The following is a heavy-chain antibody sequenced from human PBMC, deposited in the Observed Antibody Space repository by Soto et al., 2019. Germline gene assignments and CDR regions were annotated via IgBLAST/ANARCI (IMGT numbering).Heavy chain of an antibody. D-gene: IGHD3-16*01. V-gene: IGHV4-34*01. Sequence: QVQLQQWGAGLLKPSETLSLTCAVYGGSFSGYYWSWIRQPPGKGLEWIGEINHSGSTNYNPSLKSRVTISVDTSKNQFSLKLSSVTAADTAVYYCARGMGGVYYYGMDVWGQGATVTVSS. J-gene: IGHJ6*02. CDR3: ARGMGGVYYYGMDV. CDR1: GGSFSGYY. CDR2: INHSGST.